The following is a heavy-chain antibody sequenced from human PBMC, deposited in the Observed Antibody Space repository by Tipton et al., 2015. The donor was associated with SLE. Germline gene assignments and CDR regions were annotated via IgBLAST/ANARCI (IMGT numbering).Heavy chain of an antibody. CDR2: ISSSSSYI. D-gene: IGHD2-15*01. V-gene: IGHV3-21*01. J-gene: IGHJ3*02. CDR1: GFTFSSYS. CDR3: ARDHSGGSSRGAFDI. Sequence: QLVQSGGGLVKPGGSLRLSCAASGFTFSSYSMNWVRQAPGKGLEWVSSISSSSSYIYYADSVKGRFTISRDNAKNSLYLQMNSLRAEDTAVYYCARDHSGGSSRGAFDIWGQGTMVTVSS.